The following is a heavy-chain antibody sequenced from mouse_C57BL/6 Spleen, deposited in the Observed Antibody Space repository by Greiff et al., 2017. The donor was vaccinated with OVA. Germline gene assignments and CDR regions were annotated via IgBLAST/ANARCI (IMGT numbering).Heavy chain of an antibody. CDR1: GYSITSGYY. D-gene: IGHD2-3*01. V-gene: IGHV3-6*01. CDR3: ALDGYYVFDY. Sequence: VQLQQSGPGLVKPSQSLSLTCSVTGYSITSGYYWNWIRQFPGNKLEWMGYISYDGSNNYNPSLKNRISITRDTSKNQFFLKLNSVTTEDTATYYCALDGYYVFDYWGQGTTLTVSS. J-gene: IGHJ2*01. CDR2: ISYDGSN.